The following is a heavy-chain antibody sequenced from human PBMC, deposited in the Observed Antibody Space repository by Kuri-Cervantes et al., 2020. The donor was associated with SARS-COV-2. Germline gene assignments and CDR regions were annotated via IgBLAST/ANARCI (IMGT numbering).Heavy chain of an antibody. Sequence: GGSLRLSCAASGFIFSGYCMTWVRQAPGKGLEWVANIKQDGSEEYYADSVKGRFTISRDKSKNILTLQMNGLRPEDTAVYYCAKRDAYSQGSYFDYWGHGTLVTVSS. V-gene: IGHV3-7*01. CDR3: AKRDAYSQGSYFDY. D-gene: IGHD5-24*01. CDR1: GFIFSGYC. J-gene: IGHJ4*01. CDR2: IKQDGSEE.